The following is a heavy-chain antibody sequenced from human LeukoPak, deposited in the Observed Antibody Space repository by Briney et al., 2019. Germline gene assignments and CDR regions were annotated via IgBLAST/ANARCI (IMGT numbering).Heavy chain of an antibody. J-gene: IGHJ4*02. D-gene: IGHD2-15*01. CDR1: GGSISSSNC. V-gene: IGHV4-4*02. CDR3: ARDGLGYCSGGSCFRAGYFDY. CDR2: IYHHGST. Sequence: PSGTLSLTCAVSGGSISSSNCWSWVRQPPGKGLEWIGEIYHHGSTNYNPSLKSRVTISVDKSKNQFSLKLSSVTAADTAVYYCARDGLGYCSGGSCFRAGYFDYWGQGTLVTVSS.